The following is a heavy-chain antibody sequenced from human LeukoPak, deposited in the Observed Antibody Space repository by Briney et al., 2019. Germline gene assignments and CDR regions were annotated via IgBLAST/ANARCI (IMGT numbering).Heavy chain of an antibody. CDR2: ISVYNGDT. CDR1: GYTFSSYG. J-gene: IGHJ4*02. V-gene: IGHV1-18*01. D-gene: IGHD6-19*01. Sequence: ASVKVSCKACGYTFSSYGITWVRQAPGQGLEWMGWISVYNGDTNYAQKVQSRVTMTTDTSTTTAYMELRSLRPDDTAVYYCARAGTSGWQPFDYWGQGTLVTVSS. CDR3: ARAGTSGWQPFDY.